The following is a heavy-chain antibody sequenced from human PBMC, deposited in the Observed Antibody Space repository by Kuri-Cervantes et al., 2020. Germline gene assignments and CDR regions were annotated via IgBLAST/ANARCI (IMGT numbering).Heavy chain of an antibody. V-gene: IGHV3-53*04. D-gene: IGHD3-16*01. CDR1: GFIFDDYG. Sequence: GESLKISCAASGFIFDDYGMNWVRQAPGKGLEWVSVIYRGGVTYYADSVRGQFTISRHDSKNTLYLQMNSLRAEDTAVYYCARDSTSGGFDLWGQGTLVTVSS. CDR2: IYRGGVT. J-gene: IGHJ4*02. CDR3: ARDSTSGGFDL.